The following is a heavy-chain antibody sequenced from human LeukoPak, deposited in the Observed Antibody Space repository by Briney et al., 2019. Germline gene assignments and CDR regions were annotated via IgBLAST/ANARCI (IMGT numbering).Heavy chain of an antibody. D-gene: IGHD3-10*01. V-gene: IGHV4-39*01. CDR1: GGSISSSSYY. CDR3: ARLLRYYYGSGSYGFDY. CDR2: IYYSGST. Sequence: SETLSLTCTVSGGSISSSSYYWGWIRQPPGKGLEWIGSIYYSGSTYYNPSLKSRVTISVDTSKNQFSLKLSSVTAADTAVYYCARLLRYYYGSGSYGFDYWGQGTLVTVSS. J-gene: IGHJ4*02.